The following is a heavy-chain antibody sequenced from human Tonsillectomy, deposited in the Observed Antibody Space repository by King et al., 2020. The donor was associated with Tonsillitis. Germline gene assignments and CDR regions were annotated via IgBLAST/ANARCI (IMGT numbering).Heavy chain of an antibody. D-gene: IGHD6-19*01. Sequence: LVESGGGLVKPGGSLRLSCVASGFTFSNAWMRWVRQAPGKGLEWVGRIKSKTEGGTTDYAAPVKGRFTISRDDSKNTLYLQMNSLKTEDTAVYYCTIRVREWLVWGQGTLVTVSS. V-gene: IGHV3-15*01. J-gene: IGHJ4*02. CDR3: TIRVREWLV. CDR1: GFTFSNAW. CDR2: IKSKTEGGTT.